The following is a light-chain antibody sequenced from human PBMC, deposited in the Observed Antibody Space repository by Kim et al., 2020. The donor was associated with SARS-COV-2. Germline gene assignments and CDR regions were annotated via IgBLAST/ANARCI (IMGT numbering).Light chain of an antibody. CDR1: QSIAFH. CDR3: QQRSNWPIT. Sequence: EIVLTQSPGTLSLSPGERATLSCGASQSIAFHLAWYQQRPGQAPRLLIFDASNRATGIPARFSGRGSGTDVTLTISSLEPEDFGVYYCQQRSNWPITFGQGTRLEIK. CDR2: DAS. J-gene: IGKJ5*01. V-gene: IGKV3-11*01.